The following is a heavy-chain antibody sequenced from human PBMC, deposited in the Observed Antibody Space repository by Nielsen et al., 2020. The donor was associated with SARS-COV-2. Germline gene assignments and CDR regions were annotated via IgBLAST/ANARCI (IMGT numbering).Heavy chain of an antibody. CDR3: ASLYSSSWYSDY. V-gene: IGHV3-7*01. Sequence: GGPLRPSCAASGFTFSSYGMHWVRQAPGKGLEWVANIKQDGSEIYYVDSVKGRFTISRDNAKNSLYLQMNSLRAEDTAVYFCASLYSSSWYSDYWGQGTLVTVSS. D-gene: IGHD6-13*01. CDR2: IKQDGSEI. J-gene: IGHJ4*02. CDR1: GFTFSSYG.